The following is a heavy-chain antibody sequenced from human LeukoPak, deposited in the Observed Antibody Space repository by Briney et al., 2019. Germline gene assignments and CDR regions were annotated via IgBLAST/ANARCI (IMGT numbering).Heavy chain of an antibody. CDR1: GFTFSSYG. V-gene: IGHV3-30*18. J-gene: IGHJ3*02. Sequence: GGSLRLSCAASGFTFSSYGMHWVRQAPGKGLEWVAVISYDGSNKYYADSVKGRFTISRDNSKNTLYLQMNSLRAEDTAVYYCAKVDLYTAFDIWGQGTMVTVSS. CDR3: AKVDLYTAFDI. CDR2: ISYDGSNK. D-gene: IGHD1-14*01.